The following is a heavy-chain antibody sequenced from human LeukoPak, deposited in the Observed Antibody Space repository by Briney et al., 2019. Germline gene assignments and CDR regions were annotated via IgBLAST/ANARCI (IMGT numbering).Heavy chain of an antibody. Sequence: HGESLKISCKGSGYSFTTYWIGWVRQMPGKGLEWMGIIYPGDSDTRYSPSFQGQVTISADKSISTAYLQWSSLKASDTAMYYCARVHGSGSSNMDVWGKGTTVTISS. J-gene: IGHJ6*03. CDR1: GYSFTTYW. V-gene: IGHV5-51*01. CDR2: IYPGDSDT. CDR3: ARVHGSGSSNMDV. D-gene: IGHD3-10*01.